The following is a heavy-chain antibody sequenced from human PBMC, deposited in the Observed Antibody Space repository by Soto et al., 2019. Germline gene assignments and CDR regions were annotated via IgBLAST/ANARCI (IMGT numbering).Heavy chain of an antibody. J-gene: IGHJ4*02. CDR2: ISGSGGST. Sequence: WGSLGLACASSVFTFSIYAMSWVRQAPGKGLEWVSAISGSGGSTYYADSVKGRFTISRDNSKNTLYLQMNSLRAEDTAVYYCAKEQWLVPAYFDYWGQGTLVTVSS. CDR1: VFTFSIYA. V-gene: IGHV3-23*01. D-gene: IGHD6-19*01. CDR3: AKEQWLVPAYFDY.